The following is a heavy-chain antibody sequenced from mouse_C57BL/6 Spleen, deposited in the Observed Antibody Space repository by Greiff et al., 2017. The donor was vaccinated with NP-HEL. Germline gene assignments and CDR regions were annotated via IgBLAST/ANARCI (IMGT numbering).Heavy chain of an antibody. CDR1: GYAFSSSW. CDR2: IYPGDGDT. CDR3: ARPPYYGSSAMDY. J-gene: IGHJ4*01. Sequence: QVQLQQSGPELVKPGASVKISCKASGYAFSSSWMNWVKQRPGKGLEWIGRIYPGDGDTNYNGKFKGKATLTADKSSSTAYMQLSSLTSEDSAVYFCARPPYYGSSAMDYWGQGTSVTVSS. V-gene: IGHV1-82*01. D-gene: IGHD1-1*01.